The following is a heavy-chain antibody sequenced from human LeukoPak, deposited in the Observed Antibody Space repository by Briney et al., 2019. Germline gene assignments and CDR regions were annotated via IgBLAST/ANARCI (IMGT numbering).Heavy chain of an antibody. CDR1: GGSFSGYY. J-gene: IGHJ4*02. CDR3: ARVVGNRPQWLVWEYYFDY. D-gene: IGHD6-19*01. Sequence: PSETLSLTCAVYGGSFSGYYWSWIRQPPGKGLEWIGEINHSGSTNYNPSLKSRVTISVDTSKNQFSLKLSSVTAADTAVYYCARVVGNRPQWLVWEYYFDYWGQGTLVTVSS. V-gene: IGHV4-34*01. CDR2: INHSGST.